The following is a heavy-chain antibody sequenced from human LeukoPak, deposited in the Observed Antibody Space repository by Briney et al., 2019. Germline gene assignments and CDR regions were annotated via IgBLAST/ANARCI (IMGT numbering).Heavy chain of an antibody. V-gene: IGHV4-4*07. Sequence: SETLSLTCTLSGGSISTYYWSWIRQPAGKGLKWIGRIYTGGSTNYNPSLKSRVTMSVDTSQNQFSLKVWSVTAADTAVYYCARGLLGATGYFQHWGQGTLVTVSS. CDR2: IYTGGST. CDR1: GGSISTYY. D-gene: IGHD1-26*01. J-gene: IGHJ1*01. CDR3: ARGLLGATGYFQH.